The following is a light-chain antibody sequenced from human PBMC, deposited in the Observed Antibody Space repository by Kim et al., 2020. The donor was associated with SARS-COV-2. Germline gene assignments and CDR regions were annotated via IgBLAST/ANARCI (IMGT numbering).Light chain of an antibody. Sequence: EIVLTRSPGTLSLSPGERATLSCRASQSVSSSYLAWYQQKPGQAPRLLIYGASSRATGIPDRFSGSGSATDFTLTISRLEPEDFAVYYCQQYGSSPWTFGQGTKVDIK. CDR2: GAS. V-gene: IGKV3-20*01. CDR1: QSVSSSY. CDR3: QQYGSSPWT. J-gene: IGKJ1*01.